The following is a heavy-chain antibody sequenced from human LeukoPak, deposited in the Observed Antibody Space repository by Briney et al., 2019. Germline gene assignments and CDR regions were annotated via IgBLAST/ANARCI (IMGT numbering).Heavy chain of an antibody. V-gene: IGHV1-2*02. CDR3: ARGAEAETSPLDY. CDR1: GYTFTAYY. CDR2: VNPNSGGT. D-gene: IGHD6-13*01. J-gene: IGHJ4*02. Sequence: GASVKVSCKASGYTFTAYYILWVRQAPGQGLEWMGWVNPNSGGTYYAQKFQGRVTMTRDTSISTAYIELSRLTSDDTAVYYCARGAEAETSPLDYWGQGTLVTVSS.